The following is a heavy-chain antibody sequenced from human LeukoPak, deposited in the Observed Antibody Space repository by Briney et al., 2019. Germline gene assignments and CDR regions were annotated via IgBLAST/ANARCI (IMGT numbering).Heavy chain of an antibody. CDR1: GGSISSGGYS. V-gene: IGHV4-30-2*01. Sequence: SSQTLSLTCAVSGGSISSGGYSWSWIRQPPGKGLEWIGYIYHSGSTYYNPSLKSRVTISVDRSKNQFSLKLSSVTAADTAVYYCARSPHYYDSSGYLLEGFDIWGQGTMVTVSS. J-gene: IGHJ3*02. CDR3: ARSPHYYDSSGYLLEGFDI. CDR2: IYHSGST. D-gene: IGHD3-22*01.